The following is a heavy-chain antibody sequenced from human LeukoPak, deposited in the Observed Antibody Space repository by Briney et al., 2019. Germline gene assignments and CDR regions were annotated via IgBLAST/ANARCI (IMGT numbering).Heavy chain of an antibody. Sequence: SETLSLTCTVSGYSISSGYYWGWIRQPPGKGLEWIGSIYHSGGTYYNPSLKSRVTISVDTSKNQFSLKLSSVTAADTAVYYCATLDDSSGFYYDDYWGQGTLVTVSS. CDR3: ATLDDSSGFYYDDY. V-gene: IGHV4-38-2*02. D-gene: IGHD3-22*01. J-gene: IGHJ4*02. CDR1: GYSISSGYY. CDR2: IYHSGGT.